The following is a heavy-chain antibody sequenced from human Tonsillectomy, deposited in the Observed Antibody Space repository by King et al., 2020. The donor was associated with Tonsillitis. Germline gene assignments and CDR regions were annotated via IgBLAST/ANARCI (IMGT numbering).Heavy chain of an antibody. D-gene: IGHD5-24*01. CDR2: ISGSGGST. J-gene: IGHJ4*02. CDR1: GLTFSSYA. Sequence: VQLVESGGGVVQPGGSLRLSCAASGLTFSSYAMSWVGQAPGKGLEWVSRISGSGGSTDYADSVKGRFTISRDNSRNTLYLQMSILRAEDTALYYCAKSRTEMATSPFDNWGQGTLLTVFS. V-gene: IGHV3-23*04. CDR3: AKSRTEMATSPFDN.